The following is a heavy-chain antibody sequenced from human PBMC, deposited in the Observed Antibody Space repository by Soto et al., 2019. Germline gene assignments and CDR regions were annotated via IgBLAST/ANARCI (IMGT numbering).Heavy chain of an antibody. CDR2: INHSGST. CDR1: GGSFSGYY. CDR3: ARAPSPITIFGVVIPRGNFDY. Sequence: PSETLSLTCAVYGGSFSGYYWSWIRQPPGKGLEWIGEINHSGSTNYNPSLKSRVTISVDTSKNQFSLKLSSVTAADTAVYYCARAPSPITIFGVVIPRGNFDYWGQGTLVTVSS. D-gene: IGHD3-3*01. J-gene: IGHJ4*02. V-gene: IGHV4-34*01.